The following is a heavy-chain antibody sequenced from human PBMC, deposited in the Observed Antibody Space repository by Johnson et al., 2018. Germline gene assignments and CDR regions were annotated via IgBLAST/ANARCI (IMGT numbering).Heavy chain of an antibody. CDR3: ITDGEYYDLLAGPRPDYYYYYGMDV. D-gene: IGHD3-9*01. J-gene: IGHJ6*02. CDR2: ISYDGSNK. Sequence: QVQLVESGGGVVQPGRSLRLSCAASGFTFSSYAMHWVRQAPGKGLEWVAVISYDGSNKYYADSVKGRFTLSRDNSNTTLYLQMNSLKTEDTAVYYFITDGEYYDLLAGPRPDYYYYYGMDVWGQGTTVTVSS. V-gene: IGHV3-30-3*01. CDR1: GFTFSSYA.